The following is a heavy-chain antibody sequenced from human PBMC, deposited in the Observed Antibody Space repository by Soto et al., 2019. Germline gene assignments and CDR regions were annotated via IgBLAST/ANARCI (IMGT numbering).Heavy chain of an antibody. CDR1: GFTFSSYW. CDR3: AREIAGHETGTAFFDY. D-gene: IGHD1-7*01. CDR2: IKQDGSEK. J-gene: IGHJ4*02. V-gene: IGHV3-7*01. Sequence: GGSLRLSCAASGFTFSSYWMSWVRQAPGKGLEWEANIKQDGSEKYYVDSVKGRFTISRDNAKNSLYLQMNSLRAEDTAVYYCAREIAGHETGTAFFDYWGQGTLVTVSS.